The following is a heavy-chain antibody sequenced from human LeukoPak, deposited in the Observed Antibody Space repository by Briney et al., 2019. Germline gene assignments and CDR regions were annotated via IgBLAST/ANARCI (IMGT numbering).Heavy chain of an antibody. J-gene: IGHJ4*02. CDR1: GFTFSRSA. Sequence: GGSLRLSCSASGFTFSRSAMTWVRQLPGGGLEWVSSISGNGQQTYYGDSVKGRFSVSRDNSQNTLYLQIDSLRADDSALYYCAKDANYLDSSGYLIPFDYWGQGTLVTVSS. CDR3: AKDANYLDSSGYLIPFDY. V-gene: IGHV3-23*01. CDR2: ISGNGQQT. D-gene: IGHD3-22*01.